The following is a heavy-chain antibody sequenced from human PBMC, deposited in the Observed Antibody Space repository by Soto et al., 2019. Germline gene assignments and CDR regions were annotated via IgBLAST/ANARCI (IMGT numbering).Heavy chain of an antibody. CDR3: ARSVAGRGVYYYYGMDV. CDR2: INPNSGGT. CDR1: GYTFTGYY. D-gene: IGHD6-19*01. V-gene: IGHV1-2*04. J-gene: IGHJ6*02. Sequence: QVQLVQSGAEVKKPGASVKVSCKASGYTFTGYYMHWVRQAPGQGLEWMGWINPNSGGTNYAQKFQGWVTMTRDTSISTAYMELSRLRSHDTAVYYCARSVAGRGVYYYYGMDVWGQGTTVTVSS.